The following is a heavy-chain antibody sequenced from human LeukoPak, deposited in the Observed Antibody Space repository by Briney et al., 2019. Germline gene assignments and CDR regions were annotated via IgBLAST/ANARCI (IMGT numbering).Heavy chain of an antibody. CDR3: TKSDFWNGYYYFDY. D-gene: IGHD3-3*01. CDR1: GFTFSGYA. CDR2: ITSSGGST. J-gene: IGHJ4*02. Sequence: PGGSLGLSCAASGFTFSGYAMSWVRQAPGKGLEWVSSITSSGGSTYYADSVKGRFIISRDNSKNTLYLQLNSLRVEGTAVYYCTKSDFWNGYYYFDYWGQGTLVTVSS. V-gene: IGHV3-23*01.